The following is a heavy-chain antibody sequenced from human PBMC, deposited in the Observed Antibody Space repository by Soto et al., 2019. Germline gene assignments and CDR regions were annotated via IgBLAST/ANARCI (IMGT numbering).Heavy chain of an antibody. J-gene: IGHJ4*02. CDR3: AKDPPRGYSYGLFDY. V-gene: IGHV3-23*01. CDR1: GFTFSSYA. D-gene: IGHD5-18*01. Sequence: GGSLRLSCAASGFTFSSYAMSWVRQAPGKGLEWVSAISGSGGSTYYAESVKGRFTISRDNSKNTLYLQMNSLRAEDTAVYYCAKDPPRGYSYGLFDYWGQGTLVTAPQ. CDR2: ISGSGGST.